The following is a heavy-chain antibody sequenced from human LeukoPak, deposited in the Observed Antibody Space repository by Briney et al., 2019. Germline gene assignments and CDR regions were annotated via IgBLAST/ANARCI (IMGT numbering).Heavy chain of an antibody. J-gene: IGHJ4*02. CDR3: ARRVGGSYALDY. D-gene: IGHD1-26*01. CDR2: IYDSESI. V-gene: IGHV4-59*08. Sequence: SETLSLTCTVSGASISSYYWSWIRQPPGKGLEWIGNIYDSESINYNPSLKSRVTISLDTSKIQFSLKLSSVTAADTAVYFCARRVGGSYALDYWGQGILVTVSS. CDR1: GASISSYY.